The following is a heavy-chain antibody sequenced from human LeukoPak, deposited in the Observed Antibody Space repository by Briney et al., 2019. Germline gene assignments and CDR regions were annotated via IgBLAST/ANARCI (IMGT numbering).Heavy chain of an antibody. V-gene: IGHV3-30*18. CDR3: AKDHADIVVLPGAHIDY. J-gene: IGHJ4*02. Sequence: GGSLRLSCAASGFTFDSFDMHWVRQAPGKGLEWLAVIPYDGGYTYYADSVKGRVTISRDNSKNTVYLQLNSLRADDTAVYFCAKDHADIVVLPGAHIDYWGQGTLVTVSS. CDR1: GFTFDSFD. D-gene: IGHD2-2*01. CDR2: IPYDGGYT.